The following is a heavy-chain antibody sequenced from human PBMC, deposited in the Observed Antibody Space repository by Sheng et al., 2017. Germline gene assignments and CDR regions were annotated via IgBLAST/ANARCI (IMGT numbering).Heavy chain of an antibody. CDR3: AKDRVVVTTRRDFDY. Sequence: QVQLVESGGGVVQPGGSLRLSCAASGFTFSSYGMHWVRQAPGKGLEWVAFIRYDGSNKYYADSVKGRFTISRDNSKNTLYLQMNSLRAEDTAVYYCAKDRVVVTTRRDFDYWGQGTLVTVSS. J-gene: IGHJ4*02. CDR2: IRYDGSNK. D-gene: IGHD2-15*01. V-gene: IGHV3-30*02. CDR1: GFTFSSYG.